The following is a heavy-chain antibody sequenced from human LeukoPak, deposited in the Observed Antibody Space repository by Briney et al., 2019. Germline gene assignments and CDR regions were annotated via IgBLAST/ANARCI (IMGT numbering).Heavy chain of an antibody. CDR2: INPNSGGT. CDR1: GYTFTGYY. Sequence: ASVKVSCKASGYTFTGYYMHWVRQAPGQGLEWMGWINPNSGGTNYAQKFQGRVTMTRDTSISTAYMELSRLRSDDTAVYYCARVRGYSYGPTFDYWGQRTLVTVSS. D-gene: IGHD5-18*01. J-gene: IGHJ4*02. V-gene: IGHV1-2*02. CDR3: ARVRGYSYGPTFDY.